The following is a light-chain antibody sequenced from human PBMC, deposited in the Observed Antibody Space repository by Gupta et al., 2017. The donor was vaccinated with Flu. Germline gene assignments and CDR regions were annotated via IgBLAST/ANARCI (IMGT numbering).Light chain of an antibody. CDR1: QGSSSY. Sequence: DIQLTQSPSFLSASVGDRVTITCRASQGSSSYLAWYQQKPGKAPKLLIYAASTLQSGVPSKISGSGSGTEFTLTISSLQPEDFATYYCQQLNSYPRRVTFGPGTKVDIK. CDR2: AAS. V-gene: IGKV1-9*01. CDR3: QQLNSYPRRVT. J-gene: IGKJ3*01.